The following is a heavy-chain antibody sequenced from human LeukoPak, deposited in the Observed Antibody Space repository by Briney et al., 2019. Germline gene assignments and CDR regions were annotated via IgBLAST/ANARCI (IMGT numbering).Heavy chain of an antibody. CDR3: ARAYTAMVYWFDP. D-gene: IGHD5-18*01. CDR2: INPSGGDT. Sequence: ASVKVSCKASGYTFTSYYMHWVRQAPGQGLEWMGIINPSGGDTSYAQEFQGRVTMTRDTSTSTVYMELSSLRSEDTAVYYCARAYTAMVYWFDPWGQGTLVTVSS. V-gene: IGHV1-46*01. J-gene: IGHJ5*02. CDR1: GYTFTSYY.